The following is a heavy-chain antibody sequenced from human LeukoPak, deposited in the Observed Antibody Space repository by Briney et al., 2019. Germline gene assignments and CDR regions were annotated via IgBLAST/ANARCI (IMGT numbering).Heavy chain of an antibody. Sequence: GGSLRLSCAASGFTFSSYAMSWVRQAPGKGLEWVSAISGSGGSTYYADSVKGRFTISRDNSKNTLYLQMNSLRAEDTAVYYCAKASEDIVVVVAATPSDYWGQGTLVTVSS. CDR2: ISGSGGST. D-gene: IGHD2-15*01. V-gene: IGHV3-23*01. J-gene: IGHJ4*02. CDR3: AKASEDIVVVVAATPSDY. CDR1: GFTFSSYA.